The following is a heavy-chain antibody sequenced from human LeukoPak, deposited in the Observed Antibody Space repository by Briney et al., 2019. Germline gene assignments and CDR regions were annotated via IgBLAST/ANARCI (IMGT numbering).Heavy chain of an antibody. J-gene: IGHJ4*02. Sequence: PGGSLRLSCAPSGYSFSTYSMNWVRQAPGKGLEWVSFISTGSSYIYYADSVKGRFTISRDNAKKSLYLQMISLRAEDTAVYFCARSFYDSSGYPNFDYWGQGTLVTVSS. CDR3: ARSFYDSSGYPNFDY. V-gene: IGHV3-21*01. CDR1: GYSFSTYS. D-gene: IGHD3-22*01. CDR2: ISTGSSYI.